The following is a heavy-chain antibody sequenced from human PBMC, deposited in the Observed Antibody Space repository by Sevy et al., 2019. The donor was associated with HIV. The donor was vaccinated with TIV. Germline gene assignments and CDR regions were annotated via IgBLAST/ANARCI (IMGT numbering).Heavy chain of an antibody. CDR2: ISYDGSNK. V-gene: IGHV3-30-3*01. CDR1: GFTFSSYA. CDR3: ARGAASEWELQRGNDY. D-gene: IGHD1-26*01. J-gene: IGHJ4*02. Sequence: GGSLRLSCAASGFTFSSYAMHWVRQAPGKGLEWVAVISYDGSNKYYADSVKGRFTISRDNSKNTLYLQMNSLRAEDTAVYYCARGAASEWELQRGNDYWGQGTLVTVSP.